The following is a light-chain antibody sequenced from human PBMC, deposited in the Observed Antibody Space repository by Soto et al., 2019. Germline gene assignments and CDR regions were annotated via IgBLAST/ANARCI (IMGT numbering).Light chain of an antibody. CDR3: QQYNSYPWT. Sequence: DIQMTQFPSTLSASVGDRVTITCRASQSISSWLAWYQQIPGKAPKILIYKASSLESGVPSRFSGSGSGTEFTLTIGSLQPDDFATYYCQQYNSYPWTFGQGTKVDIK. CDR1: QSISSW. V-gene: IGKV1-5*03. CDR2: KAS. J-gene: IGKJ1*01.